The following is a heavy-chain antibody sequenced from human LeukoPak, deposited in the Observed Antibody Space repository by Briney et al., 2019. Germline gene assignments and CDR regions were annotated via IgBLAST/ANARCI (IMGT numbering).Heavy chain of an antibody. J-gene: IGHJ3*01. Sequence: PGGSLRLSCAASGFSFSSYAMSWVRHAPRKVLEWVSSISVSGADIYYADSVKGRFTTSRDKSKNTLYLQMTSLRAEDTAVYYCAKVDSSGWYPDDAFDVWGQGTTVTVS. D-gene: IGHD6-19*01. V-gene: IGHV3-23*01. CDR1: GFSFSSYA. CDR3: AKVDSSGWYPDDAFDV. CDR2: ISVSGADI.